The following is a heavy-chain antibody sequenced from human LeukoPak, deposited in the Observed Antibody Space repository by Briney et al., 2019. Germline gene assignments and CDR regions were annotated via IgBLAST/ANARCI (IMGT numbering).Heavy chain of an antibody. J-gene: IGHJ6*03. Sequence: PGGSLRLSCAASGFTFSSYWMHWVRQAPGKGLVWVSRINSDGSSTSYADSVKGRFTISRDNAKSTLYLQMNSLRAEDTAVYYCARATYYYDSSGYYYSHYYYYMDVWGKGTTVTVSS. CDR2: INSDGSST. D-gene: IGHD3-22*01. CDR1: GFTFSSYW. V-gene: IGHV3-74*01. CDR3: ARATYYYDSSGYYYSHYYYYMDV.